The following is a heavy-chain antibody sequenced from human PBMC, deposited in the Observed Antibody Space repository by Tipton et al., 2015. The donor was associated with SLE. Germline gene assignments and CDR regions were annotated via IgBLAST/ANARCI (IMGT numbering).Heavy chain of an antibody. Sequence: TLSLTCAIYGGSYSHYSWSWVRQPPGKGLEWIGNIDYTANPNYSPSLKSRVTISIDTSTNHFSLKLRSVTAADTAVYYCARSWNDAPPDLGYWGQGTLVTVSS. J-gene: IGHJ4*02. CDR2: IDYTANP. V-gene: IGHV4-59*01. CDR1: GGSYSHYS. D-gene: IGHD1-1*01. CDR3: ARSWNDAPPDLGY.